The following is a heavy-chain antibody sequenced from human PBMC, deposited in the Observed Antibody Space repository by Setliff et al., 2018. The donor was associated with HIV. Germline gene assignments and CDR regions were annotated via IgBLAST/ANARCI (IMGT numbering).Heavy chain of an antibody. CDR2: INPNSGDT. J-gene: IGHJ4*02. CDR1: GYTFLAYY. V-gene: IGHV1-2*02. CDR3: ATLDY. Sequence: GASVKVSCKASGYTFLAYYMHWVRQAPGQGLEWMGWINPNSGDTNYAQKFQGRVTMTTDTSISTAYMELSRLRSDDTAVYYCATLDYWGQGTLVTVSS.